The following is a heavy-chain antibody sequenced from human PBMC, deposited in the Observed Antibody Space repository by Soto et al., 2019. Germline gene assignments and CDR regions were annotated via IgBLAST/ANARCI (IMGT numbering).Heavy chain of an antibody. D-gene: IGHD3-10*01. CDR2: INPNSGGT. CDR3: GRGRLTYDYYGMDV. J-gene: IGHJ6*02. CDR1: GYTFTGYY. V-gene: IGHV1-2*04. Sequence: ASVKVSCKASGYTFTGYYMHWVRQAPGQGLEWMGWINPNSGGTNYAQKFQGWVTMTRDTSISTAYMELSRLRSDDTAVYYCGRGRLTYDYYGMDVWGQGTTVTVSS.